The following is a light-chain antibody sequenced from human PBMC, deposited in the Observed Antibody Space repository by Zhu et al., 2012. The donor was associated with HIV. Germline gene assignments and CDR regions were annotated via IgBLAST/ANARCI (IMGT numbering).Light chain of an antibody. Sequence: VVLTQSPATLALSPGERATLFCGASQTVGATSLGWYQQKPGLAPRLLIYDASKRATGVPDRFSGSGSGTDFTLTITRLESEDFAVYYCQQYDTSPMTFGQGTKVEIK. CDR3: QQYDTSPMT. V-gene: IGKV3D-20*01. CDR2: DAS. CDR1: QTVGATS. J-gene: IGKJ1*01.